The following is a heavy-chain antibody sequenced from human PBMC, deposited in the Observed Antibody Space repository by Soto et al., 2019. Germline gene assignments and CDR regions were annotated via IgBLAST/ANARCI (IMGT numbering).Heavy chain of an antibody. V-gene: IGHV3-11*06. CDR3: ARITYDSRTSNFDY. D-gene: IGHD3-22*01. CDR1: GFTFSDYY. Sequence: GGSLRLSCAPSGFTFSDYYMSWIRQAPGKGLEWVSYISSSSSYTNYADSVKGRFTISRDNAKNSLYLQMNSLRAEDTAVYYCARITYDSRTSNFDYWGQGTLVTVSS. CDR2: ISSSSSYT. J-gene: IGHJ4*02.